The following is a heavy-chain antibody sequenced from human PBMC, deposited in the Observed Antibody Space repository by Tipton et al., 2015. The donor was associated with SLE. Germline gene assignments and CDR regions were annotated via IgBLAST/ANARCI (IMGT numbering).Heavy chain of an antibody. CDR3: ARGVDGRVGDWFDP. D-gene: IGHD5-12*01. CDR1: GGSISSGRYY. V-gene: IGHV4-61*09. J-gene: IGHJ5*02. Sequence: TLSLTCTVSGGSISSGRYYWSWIRQPAGKGLEWIGHIYTSGSTNYNPSLKSRVTMSVDTSKNQFSLKLSSVTAADTAVYYCARGVDGRVGDWFDPWGQGTLVTVSS. CDR2: IYTSGST.